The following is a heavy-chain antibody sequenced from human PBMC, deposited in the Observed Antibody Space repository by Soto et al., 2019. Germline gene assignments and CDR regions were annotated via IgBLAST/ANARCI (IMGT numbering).Heavy chain of an antibody. CDR3: ARDEYGDYVFSLYGMDV. Sequence: QVQLVQSGAEVKKPGASVKVSCKASGYTFTSYGISWVRQAPGQGLEWMGWISAYNGNTNYAQKLQGRVTMTTDTSXSXXDMELMSLRSDDTAVYYCARDEYGDYVFSLYGMDVWGQGTTVTVSS. V-gene: IGHV1-18*01. D-gene: IGHD4-17*01. CDR1: GYTFTSYG. CDR2: ISAYNGNT. J-gene: IGHJ6*02.